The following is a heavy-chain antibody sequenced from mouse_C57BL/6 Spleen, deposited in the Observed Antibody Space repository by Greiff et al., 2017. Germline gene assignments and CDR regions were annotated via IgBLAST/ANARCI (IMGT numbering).Heavy chain of an antibody. D-gene: IGHD1-1*01. CDR1: GYTFTSYD. CDR2: IYPRDGST. CDR3: ANNIYYYCSSYVGNY. J-gene: IGHJ2*01. Sequence: VQLVESGPELVKPGASVKLSCKASGYTFTSYDINWVKQRPGQGLEWIGWIYPRDGSTKYNEKFKGKATLTVDTSSSTAYMELHSLTSEDSAVYFCANNIYYYCSSYVGNYWGQGTTLTVSS. V-gene: IGHV1-85*01.